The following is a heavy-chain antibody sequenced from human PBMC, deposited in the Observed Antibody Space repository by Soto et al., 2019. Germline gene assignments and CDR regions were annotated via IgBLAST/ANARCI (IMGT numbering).Heavy chain of an antibody. D-gene: IGHD3-3*01. CDR2: MNPNSGNT. Sequence: QVQLVQSGAEVKKPGASVKVSCKASGYTFTSYDINWVRQATGQGLEWMGWMNPNSGNTGYAQKFQGRVTMTRNTSISTAYMELSSLRSEDTAVYYCARAEYYDFWSGYYYFVYWGQGTLVTVSS. J-gene: IGHJ4*02. CDR1: GYTFTSYD. V-gene: IGHV1-8*01. CDR3: ARAEYYDFWSGYYYFVY.